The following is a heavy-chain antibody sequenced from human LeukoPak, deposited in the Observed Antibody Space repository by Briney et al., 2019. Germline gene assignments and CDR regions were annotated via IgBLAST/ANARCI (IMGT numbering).Heavy chain of an antibody. CDR3: ARYKSLGF. J-gene: IGHJ4*02. Sequence: HSGRSLRLSCAASGFTFSSSWMSWVRQAPGKGLEWVANINQDGSQKYYVDSVKGRFTISRDNAKNSLYLQMNSLRAEDTAVYYCARYKSLGFWGQGTLVTVSS. CDR2: INQDGSQK. D-gene: IGHD1-1*01. CDR1: GFTFSSSW. V-gene: IGHV3-7*01.